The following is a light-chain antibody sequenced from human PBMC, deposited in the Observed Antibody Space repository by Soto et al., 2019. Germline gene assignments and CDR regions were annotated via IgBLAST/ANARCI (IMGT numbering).Light chain of an antibody. V-gene: IGLV2-14*01. J-gene: IGLJ2*01. CDR3: SSYTRSSTLV. CDR1: NSDVGDYNY. Sequence: QSALTQPASVSGSPGQSITISCTGTNSDVGDYNYVSWYQQHPGKAPKLMIYEVSNRPSGVSNRFSGSKSGNTASLTISGLQAEDEADYYCSSYTRSSTLVFGGGTKVTVL. CDR2: EVS.